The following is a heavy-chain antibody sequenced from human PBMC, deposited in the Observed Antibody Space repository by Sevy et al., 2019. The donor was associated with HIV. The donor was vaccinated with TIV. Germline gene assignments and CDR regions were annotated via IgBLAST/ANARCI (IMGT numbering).Heavy chain of an antibody. CDR1: GFTFSSYW. CDR2: INSDGSST. Sequence: GGSLRLSCAASGFTFSSYWMHWVRQAPGKGLVWVSRINSDGSSTSYADSVKGRFTISRYNAKNTLYLEMNRLRAEDRAVYYCARDPVETVMGNWFDPWGQGTLFTVSS. J-gene: IGHJ5*02. D-gene: IGHD5-18*01. CDR3: ARDPVETVMGNWFDP. V-gene: IGHV3-74*01.